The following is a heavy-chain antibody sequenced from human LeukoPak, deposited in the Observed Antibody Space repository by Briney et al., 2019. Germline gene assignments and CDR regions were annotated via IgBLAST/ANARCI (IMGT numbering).Heavy chain of an antibody. CDR1: GFTFSSYS. J-gene: IGHJ3*02. Sequence: PGGSLRLSCAASGFTFSSYSMNWVRQAPGKGLEWVSYISSSSSTIYYADSVKGRFTISRDNAKNSLYLQMNSLRADDTAVYYCARGEDIVVVPAALAFDIWGQGTMVTVSS. D-gene: IGHD2-2*01. CDR3: ARGEDIVVVPAALAFDI. V-gene: IGHV3-48*01. CDR2: ISSSSSTI.